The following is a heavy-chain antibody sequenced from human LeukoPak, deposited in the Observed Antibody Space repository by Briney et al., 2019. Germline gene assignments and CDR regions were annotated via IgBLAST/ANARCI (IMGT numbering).Heavy chain of an antibody. V-gene: IGHV4-38-2*02. J-gene: IGHJ4*02. D-gene: IGHD3-22*01. Sequence: SETLSLTCTVSGYSISSAYYWGWIRQPPGKGLQWIGSIYDRGSTYYNPSLRSRVTISLDTSKNQFSLRLTSVTAADTAVYYCARGSLWTYYYDSSGYYGFDYWGQGTLVTVSS. CDR3: ARGSLWTYYYDSSGYYGFDY. CDR1: GYSISSAYY. CDR2: IYDRGST.